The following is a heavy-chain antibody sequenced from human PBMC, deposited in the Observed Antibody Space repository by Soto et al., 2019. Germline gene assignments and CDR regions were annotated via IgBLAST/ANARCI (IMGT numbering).Heavy chain of an antibody. CDR1: GGSISSYY. CDR2: INYSGST. CDR3: ASNTQFRSWSHFDS. V-gene: IGHV4-59*01. J-gene: IGHJ4*02. D-gene: IGHD6-13*01. Sequence: QVQLQESGPGLVKPSETLSLTCTVSGGSISSYYWSWIRQPPGKGLEWIGYINYSGSTNYNPSLRSRVTISVDTSKNQLSLTLSSVTAADPAVSYCASNTQFRSWSHFDSWVQGTRVSVSS.